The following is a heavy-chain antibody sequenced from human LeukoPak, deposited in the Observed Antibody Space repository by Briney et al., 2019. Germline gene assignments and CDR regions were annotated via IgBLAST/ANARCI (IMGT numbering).Heavy chain of an antibody. D-gene: IGHD2-2*01. V-gene: IGHV3-15*01. J-gene: IGHJ4*02. Sequence: GGSLRLSCAASGSTLSNAWMSWVRQARGKGLEWVGRIKSKNDGCTTDYAAPVKGIFTISRDDSKNPLYLRMNSLKTEDTAVYYCTTSPEGYCSSTSCFDYWGQGTLVTVSS. CDR3: TTSPEGYCSSTSCFDY. CDR2: IKSKNDGCTT. CDR1: GSTLSNAW.